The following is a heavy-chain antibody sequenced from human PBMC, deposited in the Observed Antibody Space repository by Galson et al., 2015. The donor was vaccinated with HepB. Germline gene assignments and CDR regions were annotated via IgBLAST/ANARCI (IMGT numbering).Heavy chain of an antibody. J-gene: IGHJ6*04. CDR2: IKQDGSEK. CDR1: GFTFSSYW. D-gene: IGHD1-7*01. V-gene: IGHV3-7*01. CDR3: ARDRTGTTFAQDV. Sequence: SLRLSCAASGFTFSSYWMSWVRQAPGKGLEWVANIKQDGSEKYYVDSVKGRFTISRDNAKNSLYLQMNSLRAEDTAVYYCARDRTGTTFAQDVWGKGTTVTVSS.